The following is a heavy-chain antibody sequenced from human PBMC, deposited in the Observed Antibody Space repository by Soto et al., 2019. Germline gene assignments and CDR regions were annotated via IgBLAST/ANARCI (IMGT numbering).Heavy chain of an antibody. CDR2: IYYSGST. Sequence: SEALSLTCTVSGGSISSYYWSWILQPPWKGLEWIGYIYYSGSTNYNPSLKSRVTISVDTSKNQFSLKLSSVTAADTAVYYCARGLPRLRYFDWLPTTIDYWGQGTLVTVSS. V-gene: IGHV4-59*01. D-gene: IGHD3-9*01. CDR3: ARGLPRLRYFDWLPTTIDY. J-gene: IGHJ4*02. CDR1: GGSISSYY.